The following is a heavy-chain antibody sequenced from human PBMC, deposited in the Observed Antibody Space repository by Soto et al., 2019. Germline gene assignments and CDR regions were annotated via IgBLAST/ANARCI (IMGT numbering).Heavy chain of an antibody. CDR2: ISGSGGST. D-gene: IGHD5-18*01. CDR3: EKDSWIELWSFDY. V-gene: IGHV3-23*01. CDR1: GFTFSSYA. J-gene: IGHJ4*02. Sequence: EVQLLESGGGLVQPGGSLRLSCAASGFTFSSYAMSWVRQAPVKGLERGSGISGSGGSTYYADSVKGRFTVSRDNSKNSLDLQMKSLRAEDTAVYYCEKDSWIELWSFDYWGQGTLVTVSS.